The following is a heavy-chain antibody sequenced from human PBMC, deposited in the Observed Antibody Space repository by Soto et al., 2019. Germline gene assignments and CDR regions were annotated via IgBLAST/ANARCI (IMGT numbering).Heavy chain of an antibody. V-gene: IGHV4-4*02. CDR3: ASGSNYGPAYYYYGMDV. D-gene: IGHD4-4*01. J-gene: IGHJ6*02. Sequence: SETLSLTCAVSGGSISSSNWWSWVRQPPGKGLEWIGEIYHSGSTNYNPSLKSRVTISVDKSKNQFSLKLSSVTAADTAVYYCASGSNYGPAYYYYGMDVWGQGTTVTVSS. CDR2: IYHSGST. CDR1: GGSISSSNW.